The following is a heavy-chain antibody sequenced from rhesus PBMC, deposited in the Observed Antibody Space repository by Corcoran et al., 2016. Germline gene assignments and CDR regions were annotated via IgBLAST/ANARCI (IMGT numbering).Heavy chain of an antibody. CDR3: ARVVYSGSPIFDY. J-gene: IGHJ4*01. D-gene: IGHD6-25*01. V-gene: IGHV4-173*01. Sequence: QLQLQESGPGLVKPSETLSLICAVSGGSISSNYWSWIRQPPGKGLVWIGRISGSGGSTDYDPSLQSRVTISTDTSKNQFSLKLSSVTAADTAVYYCARVVYSGSPIFDYWGQGVLVTVSS. CDR2: ISGSGGST. CDR1: GGSISSNY.